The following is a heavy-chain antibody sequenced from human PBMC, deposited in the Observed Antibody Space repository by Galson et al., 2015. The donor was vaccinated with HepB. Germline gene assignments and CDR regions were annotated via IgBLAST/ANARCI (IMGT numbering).Heavy chain of an antibody. J-gene: IGHJ4*02. CDR2: INAGNGNT. V-gene: IGHV1-3*01. CDR3: ARVIAAAGIVDY. D-gene: IGHD6-13*01. CDR1: GYTFTSYA. Sequence: SVKVSCKASGYTFTSYAMHWVRQAPGQRLEWMGWINAGNGNTKYSQKFQGRVTITRDTSASTAYMELSSLRSEDTAVYYCARVIAAAGIVDYWGQGTLVTVSS.